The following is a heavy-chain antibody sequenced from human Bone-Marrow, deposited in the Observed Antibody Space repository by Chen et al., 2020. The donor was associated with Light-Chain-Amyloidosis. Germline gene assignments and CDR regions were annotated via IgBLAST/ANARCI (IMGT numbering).Heavy chain of an antibody. CDR2: IYPDASDA. V-gene: IGHV5-51*01. CDR1: GYTFPNYW. Sequence: EVQLEQSGPEVKKPGESLKISCKGSGYTFPNYWIGWVRQMPGKGLEWMGVIYPDASDARYSPSFEGKVTISADKSITTAYLQWRSLKASDTAMYYCARRRDGYNFDYWGQGTLVTVSS. J-gene: IGHJ4*02. D-gene: IGHD5-12*01. CDR3: ARRRDGYNFDY.